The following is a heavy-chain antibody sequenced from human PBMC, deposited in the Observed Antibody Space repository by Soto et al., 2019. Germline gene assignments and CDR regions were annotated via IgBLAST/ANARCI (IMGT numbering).Heavy chain of an antibody. D-gene: IGHD1-26*01. CDR3: ARQFIGEDGARYFDY. V-gene: IGHV4-30-2*01. CDR2: IYHSGSI. CDR1: GGSISSGGYS. Sequence: SETLSLTCAVSGGSISSGGYSWSWIRQPPGKGLEWIGYIYHSGSIYYNPSLKSRVTISVDRSKNQFSLKLSSVTAADTAVYYCARQFIGEDGARYFDYWGQGTLVTVSS. J-gene: IGHJ4*02.